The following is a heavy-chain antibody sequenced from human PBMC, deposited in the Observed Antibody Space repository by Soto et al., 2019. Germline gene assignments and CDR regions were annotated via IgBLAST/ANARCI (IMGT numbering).Heavy chain of an antibody. D-gene: IGHD3-16*02. V-gene: IGHV5-10-1*01. Sequence: GESLKISCKGSGYSFTSYWISWVRQMPGKGLEWMGRIDPSDSYTNYSPSFQGHVTISADKSISTAYLQWSSLKSSDTAMYYCARLINYDYVWGSYRYPDAFDIWGQGTMVTVSS. CDR2: IDPSDSYT. CDR3: ARLINYDYVWGSYRYPDAFDI. CDR1: GYSFTSYW. J-gene: IGHJ3*02.